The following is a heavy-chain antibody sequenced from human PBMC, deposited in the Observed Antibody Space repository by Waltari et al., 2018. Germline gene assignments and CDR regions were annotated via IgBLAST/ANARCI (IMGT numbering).Heavy chain of an antibody. Sequence: QVTLKESGPAQVKPSQTLTLTCSFSGFSLTTSGVGVAWIRQPPGKALEWLALIYWDDDRRYNPSLKNRVSITKDTSKNQVVLTMTNMDPLDTGTYYCAHRTFGETAAFTGWFDPWGQGTQVTVSS. CDR3: AHRTFGETAAFTGWFDP. D-gene: IGHD6-25*01. CDR2: IYWDDDR. J-gene: IGHJ5*02. CDR1: GFSLTTSGVG. V-gene: IGHV2-5*02.